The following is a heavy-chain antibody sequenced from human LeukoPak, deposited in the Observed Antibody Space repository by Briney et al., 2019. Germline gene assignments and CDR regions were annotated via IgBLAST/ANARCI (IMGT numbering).Heavy chain of an antibody. CDR2: INPNSGGT. CDR1: GYTFTGYY. Sequence: GASVKVSCEASGYTFTGYYMHWVRQAPGQGLEWMGWINPNSGGTNYAQKFQGRVTMTRDTSISTAYMELSRLRSDDTAVYYCARSTDYYDSSGYTNWFDPWGQGTLVTVSS. J-gene: IGHJ5*02. CDR3: ARSTDYYDSSGYTNWFDP. D-gene: IGHD3-22*01. V-gene: IGHV1-2*02.